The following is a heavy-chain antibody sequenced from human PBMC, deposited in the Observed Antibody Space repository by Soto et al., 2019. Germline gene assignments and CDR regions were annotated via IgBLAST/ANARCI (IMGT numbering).Heavy chain of an antibody. CDR2: IYPGDSDT. CDR3: AREPTISYYGMDV. D-gene: IGHD1-26*01. J-gene: IGHJ6*02. CDR1: GYSFTSYW. V-gene: IGHV5-51*01. Sequence: GESLKISCKGSGYSFTSYWIGWVRQMPGKGLEWMGIIYPGDSDTRYSPSFQGQVTISADKSISTAYLQWSSLKASDTAMYYCAREPTISYYGMDVWGQGTTVTVSS.